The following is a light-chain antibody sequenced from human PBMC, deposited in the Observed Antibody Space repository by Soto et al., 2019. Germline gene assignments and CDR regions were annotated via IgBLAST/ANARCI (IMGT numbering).Light chain of an antibody. Sequence: QMRHSHAKRAAFVGDRITINCRASQTISSWLAWYQQKPGKAPKLLIYKASTLKSGVPSRFSGSGSGTEFTLTISSLQPDDFATYYCQHYNSYSEAFGQGTKVDIK. CDR1: QTISSW. CDR3: QHYNSYSEA. V-gene: IGKV1-5*03. J-gene: IGKJ1*01. CDR2: KAS.